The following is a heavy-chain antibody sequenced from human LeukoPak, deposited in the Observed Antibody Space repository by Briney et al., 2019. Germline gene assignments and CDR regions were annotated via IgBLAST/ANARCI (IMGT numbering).Heavy chain of an antibody. V-gene: IGHV4-59*08. CDR3: ARHAGATSYYYYGMDV. CDR1: GGSISSYY. J-gene: IGHJ6*02. D-gene: IGHD1-14*01. Sequence: SETLSLTCTVSGGSISSYYWSWVRQPPGEGLEWIGYIYYSGSTNYNPSLKSRVTISVDTSKNQFSLKLSSVTAADTAVYYCARHAGATSYYYYGMDVWGQGTTVTVSS. CDR2: IYYSGST.